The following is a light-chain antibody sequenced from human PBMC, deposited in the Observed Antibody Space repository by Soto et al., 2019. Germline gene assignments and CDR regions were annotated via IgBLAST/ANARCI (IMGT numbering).Light chain of an antibody. V-gene: IGKV1-5*01. J-gene: IGKJ2*01. CDR2: DAS. CDR3: QQYNSNSKYT. Sequence: DIQMTQSPSTLSASVGDRVTITCRASQSISSWLAWYMQRPGKAPKLLIYDASSLESGVPSRFSGSGSGTEFTLSISSLQPDDFATYYCQQYNSNSKYTFGKGTKLEIK. CDR1: QSISSW.